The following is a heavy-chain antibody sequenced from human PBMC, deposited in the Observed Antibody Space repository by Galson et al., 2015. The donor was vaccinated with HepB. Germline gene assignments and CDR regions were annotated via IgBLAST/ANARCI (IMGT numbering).Heavy chain of an antibody. CDR3: ARRYCSSTSCYKGDAFDI. V-gene: IGHV3-30*04. CDR2: ISYDGSNK. CDR1: GFTFSSYA. J-gene: IGHJ3*02. D-gene: IGHD2-2*02. Sequence: SLRLSCAASGFTFSSYAMHWVRQAPGKGLEWVAVISYDGSNKYYADSVKGRFTISRDNSKNTLYLQMNSLKASDTAMYYCARRYCSSTSCYKGDAFDIWGQGTMVTVSS.